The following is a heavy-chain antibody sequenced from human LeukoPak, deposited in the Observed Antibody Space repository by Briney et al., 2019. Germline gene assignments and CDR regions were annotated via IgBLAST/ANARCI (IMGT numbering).Heavy chain of an antibody. CDR1: GYTFTSYY. V-gene: IGHV1-46*01. D-gene: IGHD6-19*01. Sequence: ASVKVSCKASGYTFTSYYMHWVRQAPGQGLEWMGIINPSGGSTSYAQKFQGRVTMTRDMSTSTVYMELSSLRSEDTAVYYCARDSYSSGTWDYYYYYMDVWGKGTTVTVSS. J-gene: IGHJ6*03. CDR3: ARDSYSSGTWDYYYYYMDV. CDR2: INPSGGST.